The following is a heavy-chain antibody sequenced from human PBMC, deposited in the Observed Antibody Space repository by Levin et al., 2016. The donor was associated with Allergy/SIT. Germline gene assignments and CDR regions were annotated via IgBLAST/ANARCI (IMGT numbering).Heavy chain of an antibody. CDR3: ARYAVAGAYYFDY. CDR2: IYHSGNT. D-gene: IGHD6-19*01. V-gene: IGHV4-59*01. J-gene: IGHJ4*02. CDR1: SGSISGFY. Sequence: SETLSLTCDIVSSGSISGFYWSWIRQTPGKGLEWIGYIYHSGNTNYNPSLKSRVTMSVDTSKKKFSLKLSSVTAADTAVYYCARYAVAGAYYFDYWGQGTQVTVSS.